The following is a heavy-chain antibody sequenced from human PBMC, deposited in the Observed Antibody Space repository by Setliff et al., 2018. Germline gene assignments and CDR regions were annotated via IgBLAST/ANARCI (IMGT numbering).Heavy chain of an antibody. J-gene: IGHJ5*01. CDR1: DVSISGYY. CDR3: ARARYCSGSRCYWTWLDS. V-gene: IGHV4-4*08. D-gene: IGHD2-15*01. CDR2: IHSSGRS. Sequence: SETLSLTCTVSDVSISGYYWSWIRQPPGKGLEWIGYIHSSGRSNYNPSLKSRVTTSIDTSKNQFSLKLSSVTAADTAVYYCARARYCSGSRCYWTWLDSWAQGTLVTVSS.